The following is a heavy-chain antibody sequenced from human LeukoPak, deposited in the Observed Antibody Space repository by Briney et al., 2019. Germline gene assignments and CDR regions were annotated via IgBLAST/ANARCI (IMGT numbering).Heavy chain of an antibody. V-gene: IGHV3-30*02. D-gene: IGHD5-18*01. J-gene: IGHJ4*02. CDR2: IRYDGSNT. Sequence: EGSLRLSCAASGFTFSTYGMHWVRQAPGKGLEWVAFIRYDGSNTYYADSVKGRFTISRDNYKNTLYLQMNSLGAEDTALYYCAKDLGWQLWLPGYFDYWGQGALVTVSS. CDR3: AKDLGWQLWLPGYFDY. CDR1: GFTFSTYG.